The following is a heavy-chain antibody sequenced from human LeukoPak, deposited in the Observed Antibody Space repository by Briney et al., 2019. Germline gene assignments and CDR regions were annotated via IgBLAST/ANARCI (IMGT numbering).Heavy chain of an antibody. D-gene: IGHD3-10*01. CDR1: GFTFSSYA. CDR2: ISGSGGST. V-gene: IGHV3-23*01. J-gene: IGHJ4*02. CDR3: AKGVGGYIRSPFDY. Sequence: PGGSLRLSCAASGFTFSSYAMNWVRQAPGKGLEWVSVISGSGGSTNYADSVKGRFTISRDNSKNTLYLQMNSLRVEDTAVYYCAKGVGGYIRSPFDYWGQGTLVTVSS.